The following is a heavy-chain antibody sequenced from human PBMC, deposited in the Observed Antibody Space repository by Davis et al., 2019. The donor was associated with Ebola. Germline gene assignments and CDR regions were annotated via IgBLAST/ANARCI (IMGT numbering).Heavy chain of an antibody. CDR1: GFSFSYYA. Sequence: PGGSLRLSCAASGFSFSYYAMTWVRQAPGKGLDWVSYVSASGDITYYADSVKGRFTIPRDNSKNTLSLQMNSLRAEDTAVYYCARGGETRLEYWGQGTLVTVSS. CDR2: VSASGDIT. CDR3: ARGGETRLEY. V-gene: IGHV3-23*01. J-gene: IGHJ4*02. D-gene: IGHD3-16*01.